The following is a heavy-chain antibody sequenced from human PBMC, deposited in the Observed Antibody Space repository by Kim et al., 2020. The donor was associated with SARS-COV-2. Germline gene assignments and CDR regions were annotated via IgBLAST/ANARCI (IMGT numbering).Heavy chain of an antibody. CDR1: GFRFRDHA. Sequence: GGSLRLSCEVSGFRFRDHAMHWVRQAPGKGLEWMAVIWVDGSERYYTDSMRGRLTITTDNAKNTLHLEMSSLSAEDTAVYYCARALVGEDVWDDHLYLDVWGNGTTVTVS. CDR3: ARALVGEDVWDDHLYLDV. CDR2: IWVDGSER. D-gene: IGHD1-1*01. V-gene: IGHV3-33*01. J-gene: IGHJ6*03.